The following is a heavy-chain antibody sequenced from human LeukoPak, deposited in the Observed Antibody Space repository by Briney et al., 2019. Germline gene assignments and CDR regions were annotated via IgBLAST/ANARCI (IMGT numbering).Heavy chain of an antibody. D-gene: IGHD3-22*01. V-gene: IGHV3-9*01. J-gene: IGHJ3*02. Sequence: GGSLRLSCAASGFTFDDYAMHWVRQAPGKGLEWVSGISWNSGSIGYADSVKGRFTISRDNAKNSLYLQMNSLRAEDTALYYCAKVFSYYYDSSGYYDAFDIWGQGTMVTVSS. CDR2: ISWNSGSI. CDR1: GFTFDDYA. CDR3: AKVFSYYYDSSGYYDAFDI.